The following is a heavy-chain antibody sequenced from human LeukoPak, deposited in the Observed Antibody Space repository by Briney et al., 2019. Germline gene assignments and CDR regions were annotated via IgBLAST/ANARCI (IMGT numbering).Heavy chain of an antibody. V-gene: IGHV1-18*01. Sequence: ASVKVSCKASGYTFTSYDINWVRQATGQGLEWMGWMNPNSGNTNYAQKLQGRVTMTTDTSTSTAYMELRSLRSDDTAVYYCARVAEYYDILTLPDYWGQGTLVTVSS. CDR3: ARVAEYYDILTLPDY. J-gene: IGHJ4*02. CDR2: MNPNSGNT. CDR1: GYTFTSYD. D-gene: IGHD3-9*01.